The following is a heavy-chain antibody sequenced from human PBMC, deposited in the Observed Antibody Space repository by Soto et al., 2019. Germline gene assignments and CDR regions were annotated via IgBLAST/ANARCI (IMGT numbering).Heavy chain of an antibody. J-gene: IGHJ4*02. Sequence: SETLSLTCTVSGGSISSYYWSWIRQPPGKGLEWIGYIYYSGSTNYNPSLKSRVTISVDTSKNQFSLKLSSVTAADTAVYYCARSADLLSFDYWGQGTLVTVSS. V-gene: IGHV4-59*01. CDR1: GGSISSYY. CDR2: IYYSGST. D-gene: IGHD2-2*01. CDR3: ARSADLLSFDY.